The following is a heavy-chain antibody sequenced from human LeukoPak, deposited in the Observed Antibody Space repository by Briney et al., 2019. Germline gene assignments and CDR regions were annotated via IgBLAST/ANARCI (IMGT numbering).Heavy chain of an antibody. D-gene: IGHD6-13*01. Sequence: GGSLRLSCAASGFTFDDYAMHWVRQAPGKGLEWVSGISWISDNIDYADSVKGRFTISRDNAKNSLYLQMNSLRAEDTALYYCAKPSSATGPDFDYWGQGTLVTVSS. J-gene: IGHJ4*02. CDR1: GFTFDDYA. CDR3: AKPSSATGPDFDY. CDR2: ISWISDNI. V-gene: IGHV3-9*01.